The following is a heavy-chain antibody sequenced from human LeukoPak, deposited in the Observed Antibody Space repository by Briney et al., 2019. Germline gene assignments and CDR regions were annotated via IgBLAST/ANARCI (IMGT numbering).Heavy chain of an antibody. V-gene: IGHV4-34*01. CDR1: GGSFSGYY. Sequence: SETLSLTCAVYGGSFSGYYWSWIRQPPGKGLEWIGEINRSGSTNYNPSLKSRVTISVDTSKNQFSLKLTSVTAADTAVYYCAREVGWLHPEGAFDIWGQGTMVTVSS. D-gene: IGHD5-12*01. CDR2: INRSGST. J-gene: IGHJ3*02. CDR3: AREVGWLHPEGAFDI.